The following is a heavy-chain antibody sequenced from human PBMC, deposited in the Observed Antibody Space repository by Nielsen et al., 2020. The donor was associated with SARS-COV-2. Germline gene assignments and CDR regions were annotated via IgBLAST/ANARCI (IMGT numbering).Heavy chain of an antibody. D-gene: IGHD6-13*01. V-gene: IGHV3-11*05. CDR3: AREGVAAAGTADYYYGLDV. Sequence: GGSLRLSCAASGFPFSDYHMSWIRQAPGKGLEWISYISSSRTYRSYADSVRGRFTTSRDNAKNSLYLQMSSLRAEDTAVYYCAREGVAAAGTADYYYGLDVWGQGTTVTVSS. J-gene: IGHJ6*02. CDR1: GFPFSDYH. CDR2: ISSSRTYR.